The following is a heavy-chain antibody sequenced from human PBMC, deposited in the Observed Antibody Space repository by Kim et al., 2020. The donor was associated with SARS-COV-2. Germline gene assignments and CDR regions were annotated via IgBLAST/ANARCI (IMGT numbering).Heavy chain of an antibody. Sequence: GGSLRLSCAASGFTFSSYGMHWVRQAPGKGLEWVAVISYDGSNKYYADSVKGRFTISRDNSKNTLYLQMNSLRAEDTAVYYCAKWPPPTVTTGEVGAFD. D-gene: IGHD4-17*01. CDR2: ISYDGSNK. CDR3: AKWPPPTVTTGEVGAFD. J-gene: IGHJ3*02. V-gene: IGHV3-30*18. CDR1: GFTFSSYG.